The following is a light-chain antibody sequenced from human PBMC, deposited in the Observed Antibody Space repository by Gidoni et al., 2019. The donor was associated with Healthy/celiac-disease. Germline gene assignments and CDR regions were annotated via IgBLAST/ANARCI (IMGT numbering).Light chain of an antibody. CDR1: QDISNY. V-gene: IGKV1-33*01. CDR3: QQYDNLLRST. J-gene: IGKJ3*01. Sequence: DIQMTPSPSSLSASVGDRVTITCQASQDISNYLNWYQQKPGKAPKLLIYDASNLETGVPSRFSGSGSGTDFTFTISSLQPEDIATYYCQQYDNLLRSTFGPGTKVDIK. CDR2: DAS.